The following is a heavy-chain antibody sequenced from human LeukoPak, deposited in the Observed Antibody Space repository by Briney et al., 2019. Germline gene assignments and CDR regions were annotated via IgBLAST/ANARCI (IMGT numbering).Heavy chain of an antibody. J-gene: IGHJ4*02. CDR1: GFTFSSSW. CDR3: ARGHTSMGRTFDY. CDR2: INSDGSST. V-gene: IGHV3-74*01. D-gene: IGHD5-18*01. Sequence: GGSLRLSCAASGFTFSSSWMHWVRQPPGKGLVWVSRINSDGSSTTYADSVKGRFTISRDNAKNSLYLQMNSLGDEDTAVYYCARGHTSMGRTFDYWGQGTLVTVSS.